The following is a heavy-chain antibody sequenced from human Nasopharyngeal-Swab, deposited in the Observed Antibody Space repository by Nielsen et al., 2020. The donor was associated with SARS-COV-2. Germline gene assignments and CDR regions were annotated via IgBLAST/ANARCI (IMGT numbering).Heavy chain of an antibody. CDR1: GFTFTSSA. Sequence: SVNVSCKASGFTFTSSAVQWVRQARGQRLEWIGWIVVGSGNTNYAQKFQERVTITRDMSTSTAYMELSSLRSEDTAVYYCAADARQQLVRGGGDYWGQGTLVTVSS. V-gene: IGHV1-58*01. CDR2: IVVGSGNT. J-gene: IGHJ4*02. CDR3: AADARQQLVRGGGDY. D-gene: IGHD6-13*01.